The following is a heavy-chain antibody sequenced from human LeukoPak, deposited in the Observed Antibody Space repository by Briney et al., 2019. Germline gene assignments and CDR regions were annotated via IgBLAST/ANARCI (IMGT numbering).Heavy chain of an antibody. V-gene: IGHV3-33*01. CDR1: GFTLSNSG. D-gene: IGHD3-10*01. CDR2: MWYDGGSQ. J-gene: IGHJ4*02. CDR3: GRSSSYGVDY. Sequence: PGTSLRLSCAASGFTLSNSGMHWVRQAPGKGLEWVAVMWYDGGSQYYADPVKGRFTISRENSKNTLYLQMKSLRAEDTAVYYCGRSSSYGVDYWGQGTLVTVSS.